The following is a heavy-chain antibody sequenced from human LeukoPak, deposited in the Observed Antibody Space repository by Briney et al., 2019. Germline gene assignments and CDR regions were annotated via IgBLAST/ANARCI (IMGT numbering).Heavy chain of an antibody. CDR1: GFTFSNHE. CDR2: ISSSGSTL. J-gene: IGHJ5*02. V-gene: IGHV3-48*03. CDR3: ARDMRGLGWFDP. Sequence: GGSLRLSCAASGFTFSNHEMNWVRQAPGKGLEWVSYISSSGSTLYYADSVKGRFTISRDNAKNSLYLQMNSLRAEDTAVYYCARDMRGLGWFDPWGQGTLVTVSS. D-gene: IGHD3-16*01.